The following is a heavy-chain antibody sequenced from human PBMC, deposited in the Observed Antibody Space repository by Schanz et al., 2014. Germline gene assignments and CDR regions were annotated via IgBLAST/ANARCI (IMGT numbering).Heavy chain of an antibody. Sequence: EVQLVESGGGLVQPGGSLRLSCAASGFTFSSYSMNWVRQAPGKGLEWVAGISGSGTTTYYAASVKGRFTISRDNSKNTLYLEMNSLRAEDTAVYYCARIGGSVFDYWAQGTLVTVSS. CDR1: GFTFSSYS. D-gene: IGHD3-10*01. J-gene: IGHJ4*02. V-gene: IGHV3-48*01. CDR2: ISGSGTTT. CDR3: ARIGGSVFDY.